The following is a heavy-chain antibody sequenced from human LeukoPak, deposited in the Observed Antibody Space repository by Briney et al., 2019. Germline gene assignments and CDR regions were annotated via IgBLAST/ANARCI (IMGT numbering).Heavy chain of an antibody. CDR3: ARWCSSTSCYKNNFDY. Sequence: GSSVKVSCKASGGTFSSYANSWVRQATGQGLEWMGWMNPNSGNTGYAQKFQGRVTMTRNTSITTAYMELSSLRSEDTAVYYCARWCSSTSCYKNNFDYWGQGTLVTVSS. D-gene: IGHD2-2*02. CDR2: MNPNSGNT. V-gene: IGHV1-8*02. CDR1: GGTFSSYA. J-gene: IGHJ4*02.